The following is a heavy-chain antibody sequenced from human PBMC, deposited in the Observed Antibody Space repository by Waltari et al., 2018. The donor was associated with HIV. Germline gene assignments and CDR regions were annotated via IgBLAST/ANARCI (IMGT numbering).Heavy chain of an antibody. CDR3: ARDYWFGEVPDSDY. CDR2: IYHSGST. J-gene: IGHJ4*02. CDR1: GYSLSSGYY. D-gene: IGHD3-10*01. V-gene: IGHV4-38-2*02. Sequence: QVQLQESGPGLVKPSETLSSTCAASGYSLSSGYYWGWLRPPPGKGLAWIGSIYHSGSTYYNPSLKSRVTISVDTSKNQFSLKLSSVTAADTAVYYCARDYWFGEVPDSDYWGQGTLVTVSS.